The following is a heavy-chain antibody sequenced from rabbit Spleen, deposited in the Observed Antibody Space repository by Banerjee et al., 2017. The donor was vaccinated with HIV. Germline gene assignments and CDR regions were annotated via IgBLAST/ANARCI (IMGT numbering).Heavy chain of an antibody. D-gene: IGHD1-1*01. Sequence: QEQLVESGGGLVQPEGSLTLTCRASGFDFSSNAMCWVRQAPGRGLEWIACIYSGNSGYTYYATWATGRFTCSKTSSTTVTLQVTSLTAADTATYFCARDTSSSFSSYGMDLWGQGTLVTVS. CDR1: GFDFSSNA. J-gene: IGHJ6*01. CDR3: ARDTSSSFSSYGMDL. V-gene: IGHV1S45*01. CDR2: IYSGNSGYT.